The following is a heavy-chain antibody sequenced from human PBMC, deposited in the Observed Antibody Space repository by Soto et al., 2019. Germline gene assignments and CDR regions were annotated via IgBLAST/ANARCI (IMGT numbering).Heavy chain of an antibody. J-gene: IGHJ6*02. CDR1: GGTFSSYA. CDR3: ASKGKCEPISGAYYYYGMDV. Sequence: SVKVSCNASGGTFSSYAISWVRQPPGQGPERMGGINPIFGTSNYAQKFQGRVTITADESTSTAHRQLSSLRSEDTAVYFCASKGKCEPISGAYYYYGMDVWGQGTTVTVSS. CDR2: INPIFGTS. V-gene: IGHV1-69*13.